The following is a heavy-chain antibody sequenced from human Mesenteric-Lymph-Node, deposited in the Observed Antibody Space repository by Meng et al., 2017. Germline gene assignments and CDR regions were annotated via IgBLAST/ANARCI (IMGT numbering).Heavy chain of an antibody. CDR1: GFTFSSYG. D-gene: IGHD2-8*01. CDR2: IWYDGSNK. V-gene: IGHV3-33*06. J-gene: IGHJ4*02. Sequence: GESLKISCAASGFTFSSYGMHWVRQAPGKGLEWVAVIWYDGSNKYYADSVKGRFTISRDNSKNTVSLQMNSLRAADTAVYYCAKRYCTNGGCCAFDYWGQGTLVTVSS. CDR3: AKRYCTNGGCCAFDY.